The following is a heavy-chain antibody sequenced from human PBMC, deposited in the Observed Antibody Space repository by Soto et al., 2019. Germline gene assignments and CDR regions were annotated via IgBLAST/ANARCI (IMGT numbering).Heavy chain of an antibody. D-gene: IGHD3-9*01. J-gene: IGHJ4*02. Sequence: GGSLRLSCTASGFIFRTFWMSWVLQAPGKGLEWVANINQGGSEQNYVESVKGRCTISRDNAKNSVFLEMDSLRAEDTAVYYCARYFDWVYDYWGQGALVTVSS. CDR2: INQGGSEQ. V-gene: IGHV3-7*01. CDR3: ARYFDWVYDY. CDR1: GFIFRTFW.